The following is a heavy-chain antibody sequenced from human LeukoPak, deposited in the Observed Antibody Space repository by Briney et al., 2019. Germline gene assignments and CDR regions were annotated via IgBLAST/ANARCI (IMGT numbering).Heavy chain of an antibody. CDR2: ISSSSTYI. D-gene: IGHD1-26*01. J-gene: IGHJ4*02. Sequence: PGGSLRLSCAASGFTFSSYNMNWVRQAPGKGLEWVSSISSSSTYIYYADSVKGRFTISRDHAKNSLFLQMISLRAEDTAVYYCARQPLVGPTTFDYWGQGTLVTVSS. V-gene: IGHV3-21*01. CDR3: ARQPLVGPTTFDY. CDR1: GFTFSSYN.